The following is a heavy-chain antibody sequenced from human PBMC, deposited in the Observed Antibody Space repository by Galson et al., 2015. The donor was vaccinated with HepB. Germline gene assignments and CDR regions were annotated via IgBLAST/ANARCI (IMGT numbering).Heavy chain of an antibody. Sequence: SLRLSCAASGFTFSSYSMNWVRQAPGKGLEWVSSISSSSSYIYYADSVKGRFTISRDNAKNSLYLQMNSLRAEDTAVYYCARDRGVGVVPAADYWGQGTLVTVSS. V-gene: IGHV3-21*01. CDR2: ISSSSSYI. CDR1: GFTFSSYS. D-gene: IGHD2-2*01. CDR3: ARDRGVGVVPAADY. J-gene: IGHJ4*02.